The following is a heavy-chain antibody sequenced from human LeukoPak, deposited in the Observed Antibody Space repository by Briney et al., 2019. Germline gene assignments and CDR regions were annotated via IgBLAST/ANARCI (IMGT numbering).Heavy chain of an antibody. CDR2: ISGGGSYT. CDR1: GFSFSSFA. V-gene: IGHV3-23*01. Sequence: GGSLRLSCVGSGFSFSSFAMSWVRQAPGKGLEWVSTISGGGSYTYFADSVKGRFTVSRDDSKSMHFLQMNSLRPEDTALYFCAKRITVSAGYYLDSWGRGTLVTVSS. CDR3: AKRITVSAGYYLDS. D-gene: IGHD6-19*01. J-gene: IGHJ4*02.